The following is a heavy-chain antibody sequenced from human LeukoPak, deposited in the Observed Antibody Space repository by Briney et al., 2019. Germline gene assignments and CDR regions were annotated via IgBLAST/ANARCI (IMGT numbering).Heavy chain of an antibody. V-gene: IGHV4-59*01. J-gene: IGHJ4*02. CDR2: IYYTGSA. CDR1: GGSIGSYY. CDR3: ATAPHTYYFDY. Sequence: PSETLSLTCTVSGGSIGSYYWSWIRQPPGKGLEWIGYIYYTGSACYNPSLKSRVTISIDTSKNQFSLKLSSVTAADTAVYYCATAPHTYYFDYWGQGTLVTVSS.